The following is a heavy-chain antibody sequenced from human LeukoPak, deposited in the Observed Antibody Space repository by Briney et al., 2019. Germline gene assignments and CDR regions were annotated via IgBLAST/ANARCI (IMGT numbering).Heavy chain of an antibody. CDR2: ISGSGGST. J-gene: IGHJ4*02. Sequence: GGSLRLSCAASGFTFSSYAMSWVRQPPGKGLERASAISGSGGSTYYADSVKGRFTISRDNSKNTLYLQMNSLRAEDTAVYYCAKDDGPEMATMFDYWGQGTLVTVSS. D-gene: IGHD5-24*01. CDR1: GFTFSSYA. V-gene: IGHV3-23*01. CDR3: AKDDGPEMATMFDY.